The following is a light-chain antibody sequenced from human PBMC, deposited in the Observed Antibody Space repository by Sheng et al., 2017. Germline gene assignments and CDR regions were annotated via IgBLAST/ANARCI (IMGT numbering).Light chain of an antibody. CDR3: QQSYSTPRT. Sequence: DIQMTQSPSSLSASVGDRVTITCRASQSITNYLNWYQQKPGKAPKFLIYDASSLQSGVPSRFSGSGSGTDFTLTINSLQPEDFATYYCQQSYSTPRTFGQGPRWK. CDR2: DAS. CDR1: QSITNY. J-gene: IGKJ1*01. V-gene: IGKV1-39*01.